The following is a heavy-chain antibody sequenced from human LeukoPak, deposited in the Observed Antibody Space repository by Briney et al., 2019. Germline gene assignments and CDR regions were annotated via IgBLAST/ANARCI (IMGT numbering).Heavy chain of an antibody. CDR3: ARASYGSGSPFDY. D-gene: IGHD3-10*01. CDR2: IIPIFGTA. V-gene: IGHV1-69*05. J-gene: IGHJ4*02. Sequence: GASVRVSCKASGGTFSSYAISWVRQAPGQGLGWMGRIIPIFGTANYAQKFQGRVTITTDESTSTAYMELSSLRSEDTAVYYCARASYGSGSPFDYWGQGTLVTVSS. CDR1: GGTFSSYA.